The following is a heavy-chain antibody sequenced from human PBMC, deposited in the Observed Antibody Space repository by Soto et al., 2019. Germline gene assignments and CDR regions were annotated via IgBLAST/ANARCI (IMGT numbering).Heavy chain of an antibody. CDR2: IYWDDDT. J-gene: IGHJ4*02. D-gene: IGHD5-18*01. Sequence: QITLTESGPTLLKPTQTLTLTCTFSGFSLSTSGVGVGWIRQPPGKALEWLALIYWDDDTLYSPSLKSSLSITKDTSKNQVVLTMTNMDPVDTATYYCVHKVLWETAFDYCGQGTLVTVSS. V-gene: IGHV2-5*02. CDR1: GFSLSTSGVG. CDR3: VHKVLWETAFDY.